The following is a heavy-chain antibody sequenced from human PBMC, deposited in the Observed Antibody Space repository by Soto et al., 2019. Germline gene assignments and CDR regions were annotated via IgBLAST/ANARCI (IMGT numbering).Heavy chain of an antibody. CDR1: GGSISSSNL. J-gene: IGHJ4*02. Sequence: SETMSLTCAVSGGSISSSNLWSWVRKPPGKGLEWIGEIYHSGSTSYNPSLKSRVTISVDKSKNQFSLKLSSVTAADTAVYYCARVAVAGTRVDYWGQGTLVTVS. CDR2: IYHSGST. CDR3: ARVAVAGTRVDY. D-gene: IGHD6-19*01. V-gene: IGHV4-4*02.